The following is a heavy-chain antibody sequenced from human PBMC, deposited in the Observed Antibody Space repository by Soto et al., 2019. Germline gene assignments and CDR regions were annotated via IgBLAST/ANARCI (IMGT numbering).Heavy chain of an antibody. CDR2: ISYDGGDE. D-gene: IGHD6-13*01. CDR1: GFTFSSYG. V-gene: IGHV3-30*18. CDR3: AKDISPIAAVADF. J-gene: IGHJ4*02. Sequence: QVQLVESGGGVVQPGRSLRLSCSASGFTFSSYGMHWVRQAPGRGLEWVALISYDGGDEYIADSVKGRFTISRDNSKNTLYLQMNSLRSEDTAVYYCAKDISPIAAVADFWGQGTLLTVSS.